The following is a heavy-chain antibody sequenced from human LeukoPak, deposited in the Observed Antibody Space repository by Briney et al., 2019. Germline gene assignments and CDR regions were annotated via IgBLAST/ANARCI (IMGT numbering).Heavy chain of an antibody. CDR2: ISGSGVST. Sequence: GGSLRLSCAVSGFTFSSYGMSWVRQAPGKGLEWVSTISGSGVSTYYADSVKGRFTISRDNSKNTLYLQMNSLSAADTAVYYCAKERCSSTICSDDYWGQGTLVTVSS. J-gene: IGHJ4*02. D-gene: IGHD2-2*01. V-gene: IGHV3-23*01. CDR3: AKERCSSTICSDDY. CDR1: GFTFSSYG.